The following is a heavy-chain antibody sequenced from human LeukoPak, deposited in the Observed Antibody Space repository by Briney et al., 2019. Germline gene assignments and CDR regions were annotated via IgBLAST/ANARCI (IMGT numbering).Heavy chain of an antibody. D-gene: IGHD3-22*01. J-gene: IGHJ3*02. Sequence: SETLSLTCTVSGGSISSYYWSWIRQPAGKGLEWIGRINTSENTNYNPNPSLKSRVTISVDTSKNQFSLKLSSVTAADTAVYFCARGPYSYDSSGAFDIWGQGTMVTVSS. CDR2: INTSENT. CDR1: GGSISSYY. CDR3: ARGPYSYDSSGAFDI. V-gene: IGHV4-4*07.